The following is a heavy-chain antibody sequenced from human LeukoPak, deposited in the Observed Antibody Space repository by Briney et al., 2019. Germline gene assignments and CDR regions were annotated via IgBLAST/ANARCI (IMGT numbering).Heavy chain of an antibody. CDR3: ARGYCTSSSCYNDY. CDR1: GFTFSSYA. CDR2: MSFDVNNK. D-gene: IGHD2-2*02. J-gene: IGHJ4*02. V-gene: IGHV3-30*04. Sequence: GGSLRLSCAASGFTFSSYAFHWVRQAPGKGLEWVATMSFDVNNKYYADSVRGRFTISRDNSKNTLYLQMNSLRAEDTAVYSCARGYCTSSSCYNDYWGQGTLVTVSS.